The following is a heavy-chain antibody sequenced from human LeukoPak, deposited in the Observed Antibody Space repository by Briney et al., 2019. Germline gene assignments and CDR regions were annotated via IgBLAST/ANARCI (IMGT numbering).Heavy chain of an antibody. CDR2: IKGDGSEK. J-gene: IGHJ4*02. CDR3: ARGGFGYVYFDY. CDR1: GFTFSVYW. Sequence: PGGSLRLSCAASGFTFSVYWMSWVRQAPGKGLEWVAHIKGDGSEKYSVDSVKGRFTISRDNAKSSLYLQMNSLRAEDTALYYCARGGFGYVYFDYWGQGSLVTVSS. D-gene: IGHD2-8*01. V-gene: IGHV3-7*01.